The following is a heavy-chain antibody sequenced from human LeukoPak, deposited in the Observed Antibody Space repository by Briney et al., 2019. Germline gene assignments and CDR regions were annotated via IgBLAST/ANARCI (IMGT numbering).Heavy chain of an antibody. Sequence: GGSLRLSCAASGFTFSDYHMSWIRQAPGKGLEWLSYISSSGSTIYYADPVKGRFTISRDNAKNSLYLQMNSLTAEDTAVYYCARGRAYSMLWGYWGQGTLVTVSS. J-gene: IGHJ4*02. V-gene: IGHV3-11*04. CDR3: ARGRAYSMLWGY. CDR1: GFTFSDYH. CDR2: ISSSGSTI. D-gene: IGHD2-2*01.